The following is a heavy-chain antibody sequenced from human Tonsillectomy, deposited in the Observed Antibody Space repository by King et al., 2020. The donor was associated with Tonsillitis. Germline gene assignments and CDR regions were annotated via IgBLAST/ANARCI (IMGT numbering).Heavy chain of an antibody. Sequence: QLVQSGAEVKKPGSSVKVSCKTSGGTFSSYAISWVRQAPGQGLEWMGRIIPILGIANYAQKFQGRVTITADKSTSTAYMELSSLRSEDTAVYHCAPGKITMVRGVNATSYYYYYKDVWGNGTTVTVSS. D-gene: IGHD3-10*01. J-gene: IGHJ6*03. V-gene: IGHV1-69*04. CDR2: IIPILGIA. CDR1: GGTFSSYA. CDR3: APGKITMVRGVNATSYYYYYKDV.